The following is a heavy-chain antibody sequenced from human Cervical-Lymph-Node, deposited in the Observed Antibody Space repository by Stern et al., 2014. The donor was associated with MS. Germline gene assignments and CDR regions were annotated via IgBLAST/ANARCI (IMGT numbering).Heavy chain of an antibody. CDR3: VVGVAS. CDR1: GFNFSSYA. V-gene: IGHV3-30*04. J-gene: IGHJ4*02. Sequence: VQLLESGGGVVQPGRSLRLSCVASGFNFSSYAMHWVRQAPDTGLEWVAQITFDGSKKYYGDSVKGRFTISRDNSNNTLFLQMNSLRNEDTAVYYCVVGVASWGQGALVAVSS. CDR2: ITFDGSKK.